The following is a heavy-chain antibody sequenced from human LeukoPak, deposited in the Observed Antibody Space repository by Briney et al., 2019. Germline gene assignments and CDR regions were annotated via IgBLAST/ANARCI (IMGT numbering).Heavy chain of an antibody. CDR2: ISGSGGST. J-gene: IGHJ4*02. CDR3: AREGQAYSSSTLGY. V-gene: IGHV3-23*01. D-gene: IGHD6-6*01. CDR1: GFTFSSYA. Sequence: GGSLRLSCAASGFTFSSYAMSWVRQAPGKGLEWVSAISGSGGSTYYADSVKGRFTISRDNSKNTLYLQMNSLRAEDTAVYYCAREGQAYSSSTLGYWGQGTLVTVSS.